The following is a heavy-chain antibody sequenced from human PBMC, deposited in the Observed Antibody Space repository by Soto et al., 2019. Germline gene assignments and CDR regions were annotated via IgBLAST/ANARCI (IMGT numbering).Heavy chain of an antibody. D-gene: IGHD3-22*01. CDR2: IYPGDSDT. CDR1: GHIFSNYW. J-gene: IGHJ4*02. CDR3: ARQRLWGTSGYYYFEN. V-gene: IGHV5-51*01. Sequence: PGESLKISCKGSGHIFSNYWICCLRQMPGKGLEWMGIIYPGDSDTRYSPSFQGQVTITVDKSINTAYLQWSRLKASDTAMYYCARQRLWGTSGYYYFENWGQGTLVTVSP.